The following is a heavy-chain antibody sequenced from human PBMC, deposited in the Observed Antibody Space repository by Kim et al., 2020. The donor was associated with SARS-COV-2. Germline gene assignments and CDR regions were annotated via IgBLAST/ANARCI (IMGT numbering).Heavy chain of an antibody. CDR2: INHSGST. CDR1: GGSFSGYY. J-gene: IGHJ4*02. D-gene: IGHD2-2*01. V-gene: IGHV4-34*01. Sequence: SETLSLTCAVYGGSFSGYYWSWIRQPPGKGLEWIGEINHSGSTNYNPSLKSRVTISVDTSKNQFSLKLSSVTAADTAVYYCASHHGVVPAAIDYWGQGTLVTVSS. CDR3: ASHHGVVPAAIDY.